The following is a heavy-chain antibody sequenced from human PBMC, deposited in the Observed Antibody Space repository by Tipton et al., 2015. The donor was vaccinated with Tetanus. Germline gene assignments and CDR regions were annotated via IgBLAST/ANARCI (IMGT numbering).Heavy chain of an antibody. Sequence: TLSLTCTVSDESISSSSYYWGWIRHHPGRGLEWIASISNSGTSYNNPSFRSRVTISVDTSKNQISLRLTSVTAADTAVYYCARSIPAGPVWPYEHWGQGTLVTVSS. J-gene: IGHJ4*02. D-gene: IGHD2-21*01. CDR1: DESISSSSYY. V-gene: IGHV4-39*01. CDR2: ISNSGTS. CDR3: ARSIPAGPVWPYEH.